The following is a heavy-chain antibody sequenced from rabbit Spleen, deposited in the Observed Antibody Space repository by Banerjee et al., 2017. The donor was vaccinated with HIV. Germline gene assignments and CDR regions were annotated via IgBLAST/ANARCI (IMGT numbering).Heavy chain of an antibody. CDR2: AYGGSSGST. D-gene: IGHD8-1*01. Sequence: QEQLEESGGRLVQPGGSLTLSCKASGFTLSNFWLNWVRQAPGKGLEWVACAYGGSSGSTYSATWAKGRFTVSKTASTTVTLQMTSLTVADTATYFCARDTGTSFSTYGMDLWGQGTLVTVS. V-gene: IGHV1S45*01. J-gene: IGHJ6*01. CDR3: ARDTGTSFSTYGMDL. CDR1: GFTLSNFW.